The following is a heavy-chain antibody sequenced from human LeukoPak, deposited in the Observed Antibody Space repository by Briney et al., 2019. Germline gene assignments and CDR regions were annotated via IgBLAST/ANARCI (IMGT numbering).Heavy chain of an antibody. Sequence: ASVKVSCKASGYTFTSYGISWVRQAPGQGLEWMGWISAYNGNTNYAQKLQGRVTMTTDTSTSTAYMELSSLRSEDTAVYYCASRPAAGNWFDPWGQGTLVTVSS. CDR1: GYTFTSYG. CDR2: ISAYNGNT. V-gene: IGHV1-18*01. D-gene: IGHD6-13*01. CDR3: ASRPAAGNWFDP. J-gene: IGHJ5*02.